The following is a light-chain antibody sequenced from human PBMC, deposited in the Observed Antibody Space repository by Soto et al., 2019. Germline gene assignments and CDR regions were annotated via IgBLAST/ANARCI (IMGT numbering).Light chain of an antibody. J-gene: IGKJ1*01. CDR2: GAS. V-gene: IGKV3-15*01. CDR3: QQYNNWPLRT. Sequence: EIVMTQSPATLSVSPGERATLSCRASQSVSSKLAWYQQKPGQAPRLLIDGASTRATGIPARFSGSGSGTEFTLTISSLQSEEFAVYYCQQYNNWPLRTFGQGTKVEIK. CDR1: QSVSSK.